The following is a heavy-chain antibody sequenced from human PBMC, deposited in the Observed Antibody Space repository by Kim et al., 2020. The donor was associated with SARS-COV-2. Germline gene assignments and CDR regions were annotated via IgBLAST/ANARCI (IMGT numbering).Heavy chain of an antibody. CDR2: YI. J-gene: IGHJ4*02. V-gene: IGHV3-21*01. CDR3: AGFHGDQESY. Sequence: YIYYADSVKGRFTISRDNAKNSLYLQMNSLRAEDTAVYYCAGFHGDQESYWGQGTLVTVSS. D-gene: IGHD4-17*01.